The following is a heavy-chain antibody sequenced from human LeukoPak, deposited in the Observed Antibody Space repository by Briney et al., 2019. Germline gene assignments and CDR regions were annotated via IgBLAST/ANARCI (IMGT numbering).Heavy chain of an antibody. CDR2: IYFSGGT. V-gene: IGHV4-39*01. CDR3: ARQTGSGLFSLP. J-gene: IGHJ4*02. CDR1: GGSISSDTYY. D-gene: IGHD3-10*01. Sequence: SETLSLTCSVSGGSISSDTYYWAWIRQPPGKGLEWIGSIYFSGGTYYNASLKSRVTISVDTSKNQFSLKLNSVTAADTAVYYCARQTGSGLFSLPGGQGTLVTVSS.